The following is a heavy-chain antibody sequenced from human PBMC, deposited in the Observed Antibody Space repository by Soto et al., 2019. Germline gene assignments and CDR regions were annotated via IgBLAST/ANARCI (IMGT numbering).Heavy chain of an antibody. CDR1: GGSISSGGYY. J-gene: IGHJ6*03. CDR3: ARGGGTAMVTHYYYMDV. Sequence: QVQLQESGPGLVKPSQTLSLTCTVSGGSISSGGYYWSWIRQHPGKGLEWIGYIYYSGSTYYNRSLKSRVTISVDTSKSPFSLKLSSVAAADAAVYYWARGGGTAMVTHYYYMDVWGNGTTVTVSS. V-gene: IGHV4-31*03. CDR2: IYYSGST. D-gene: IGHD5-18*01.